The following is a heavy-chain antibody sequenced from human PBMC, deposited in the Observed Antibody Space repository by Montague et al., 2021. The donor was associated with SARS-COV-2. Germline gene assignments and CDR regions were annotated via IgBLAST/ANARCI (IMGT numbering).Heavy chain of an antibody. D-gene: IGHD1-26*01. CDR3: ARDTDSGSYWDAFDI. V-gene: IGHV3-74*01. CDR1: GFTFSSYW. J-gene: IGHJ3*02. CDR2: ISSDGSGT. Sequence: SLRLSCAASGFTFSSYWMHWVRQAPGKGLVWVSRISSDGSGTTYADSVEGRFTISRDNAKNTLYLQMNSLRAEDTAVYYCARDTDSGSYWDAFDIWGQGTMVTVSS.